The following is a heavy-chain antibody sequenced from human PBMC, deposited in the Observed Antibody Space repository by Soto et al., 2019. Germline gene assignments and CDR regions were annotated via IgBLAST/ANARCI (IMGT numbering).Heavy chain of an antibody. D-gene: IGHD6-13*01. CDR1: GDSVSSNSAA. J-gene: IGHJ5*02. V-gene: IGHV6-1*01. Sequence: SQTLSLTCAISGDSVSSNSAAWNWIRQSPSRGLEWLGRTYYRSKWYNDYAVSVKSQITINPDTSKNQFSLQLNSVTPEDTAVYYCAREASSSWYVLRGWFDPWGQGXLVTVYS. CDR2: TYYRSKWYN. CDR3: AREASSSWYVLRGWFDP.